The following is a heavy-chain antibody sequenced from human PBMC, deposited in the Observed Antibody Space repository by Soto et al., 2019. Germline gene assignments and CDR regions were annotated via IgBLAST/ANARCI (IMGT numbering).Heavy chain of an antibody. V-gene: IGHV2-26*01. CDR3: ARISGGGSCYS. Sequence: QVTLKESGPVLVKPTETLTLTCTVSGFSLSNARMGVSWIRQPPGKALEWLAHIFSNDDKSYSTSLKSRLTISKDTSKSQVVLTMTNMGPVDTATYYCARISGGGSCYSWGQGTLVTVSS. CDR1: GFSLSNARMG. CDR2: IFSNDDK. J-gene: IGHJ4*02. D-gene: IGHD2-15*01.